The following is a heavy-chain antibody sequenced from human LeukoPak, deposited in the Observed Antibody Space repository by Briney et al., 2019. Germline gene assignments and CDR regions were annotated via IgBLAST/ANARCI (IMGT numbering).Heavy chain of an antibody. CDR2: ISYDGSNK. Sequence: GRSLRLSCAAPGFTFSNYGMHWVRQAPGKGLEWVAVISYDGSNKYYADSVKGRFTISRDNSKNTLYLQMNSLRAEDTAVYYCAKDPYCGGDCYLLKPKHDYWGQGTLVTVSS. V-gene: IGHV3-30*18. J-gene: IGHJ4*02. D-gene: IGHD2-21*02. CDR3: AKDPYCGGDCYLLKPKHDY. CDR1: GFTFSNYG.